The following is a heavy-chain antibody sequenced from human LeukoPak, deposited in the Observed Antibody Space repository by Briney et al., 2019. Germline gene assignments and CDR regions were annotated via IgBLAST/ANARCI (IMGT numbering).Heavy chain of an antibody. CDR3: ARHGLFGGNLAERSYYFDY. CDR1: GGSISSGSYY. V-gene: IGHV4-61*02. Sequence: SETLSLTCTVSGGSISSGSYYWSWIRQPAGKGLEWIGRIYTSGSTNYNPSLKSRVTISVDTSKNQFSLKLSSVTAADTAVYYCARHGLFGGNLAERSYYFDYWGQGTLVTVSS. CDR2: IYTSGST. D-gene: IGHD4-23*01. J-gene: IGHJ4*02.